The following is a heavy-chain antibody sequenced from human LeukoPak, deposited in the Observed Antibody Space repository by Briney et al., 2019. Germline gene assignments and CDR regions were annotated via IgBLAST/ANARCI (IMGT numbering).Heavy chain of an antibody. CDR3: ARDIIVVVPAAPYDAFDI. CDR2: IIPIFGTA. V-gene: IGHV1-69*05. D-gene: IGHD2-2*01. J-gene: IGHJ3*02. Sequence: SVKVSCKASGGTFSSYAISWVRQAPGQGLEWMGRIIPIFGTANYAQRFQGRVTITTDESTSTAYMELSSLRSEDTAVYYCARDIIVVVPAAPYDAFDIWGQGTMVTVSS. CDR1: GGTFSSYA.